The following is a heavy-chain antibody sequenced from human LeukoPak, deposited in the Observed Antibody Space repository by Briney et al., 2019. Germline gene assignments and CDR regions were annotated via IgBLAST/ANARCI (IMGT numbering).Heavy chain of an antibody. CDR3: AREVNYYFYMDV. J-gene: IGHJ6*03. CDR1: GFTFSDYT. D-gene: IGHD3-10*01. Sequence: GGSLRLSCAASGFTFSDYTFHWVRQAPGKGLDWVAIISDGGSNTYYSDSVKGRFTVSRDNSKNTLYLQMTGLRVEDTAVYYCAREVNYYFYMDVWGKGTTVTVS. CDR2: ISDGGSNT. V-gene: IGHV3-30*01.